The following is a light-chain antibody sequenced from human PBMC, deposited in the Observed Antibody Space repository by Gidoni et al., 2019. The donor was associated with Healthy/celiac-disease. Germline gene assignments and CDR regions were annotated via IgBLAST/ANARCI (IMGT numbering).Light chain of an antibody. CDR2: GSS. CDR1: QSVSSN. CDR3: QQYNNWPWYT. Sequence: EIVMTQSPATLSVSPGERATLSCRASQSVSSNLAWYQPKPGQAPRLLIYGSSTRATGIPARFSGSGSGTEFTLTISSLQSEYFAVYYCQQYNNWPWYTFGQGTKLEIK. V-gene: IGKV3-15*01. J-gene: IGKJ2*01.